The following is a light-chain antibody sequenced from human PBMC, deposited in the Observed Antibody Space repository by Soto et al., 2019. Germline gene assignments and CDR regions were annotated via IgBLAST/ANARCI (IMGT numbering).Light chain of an antibody. J-gene: IGKJ1*01. CDR3: LQHNDYPPT. Sequence: DIQMTQSPSSLSASVGDRVTITCRASQDIRTELGWFQQKPGKAPKRLIYIASSLQSGVPSRFSGSGSGTEFTLTISSLQPEDSATDYCLQHNDYPPTCGQGTKVEI. V-gene: IGKV1-17*01. CDR2: IAS. CDR1: QDIRTE.